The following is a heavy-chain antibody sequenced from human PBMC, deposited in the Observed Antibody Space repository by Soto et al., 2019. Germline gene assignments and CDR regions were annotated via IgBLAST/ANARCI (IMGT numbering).Heavy chain of an antibody. D-gene: IGHD2-15*01. J-gene: IGHJ6*03. V-gene: IGHV3-23*01. CDR3: AKELYSTPEYYMDV. CDR2: ISGSGGST. Sequence: GGSLRLSCAASGITFSSYAMSWVRQAPGKGLEWVSAISGSGGSTYYADSVKGRFTISRDNSKNTLYLQMNSLRAEDTAVYYCAKELYSTPEYYMDVWGKGTTVTVSS. CDR1: GITFSSYA.